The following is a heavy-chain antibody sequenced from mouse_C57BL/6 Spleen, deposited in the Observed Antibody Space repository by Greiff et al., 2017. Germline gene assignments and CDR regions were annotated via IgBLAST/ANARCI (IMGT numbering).Heavy chain of an antibody. V-gene: IGHV3-6*01. CDR3: ARVGSGYPYFDY. CDR1: GYSITSGYY. CDR2: ISYDGSN. D-gene: IGHD3-2*02. J-gene: IGHJ2*01. Sequence: EVQLQQSGPGLVKPSQSLSLTCSVTGYSITSGYYWNWIRQFPGNKLEWMGYISYDGSNNYNPSLKNPISITRDTSKKQCFLKLNSVTTEDTATYYCARVGSGYPYFDYWGQGTTLTVSS.